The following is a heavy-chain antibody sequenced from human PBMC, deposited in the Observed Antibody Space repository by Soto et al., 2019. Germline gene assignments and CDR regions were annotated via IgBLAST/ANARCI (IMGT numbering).Heavy chain of an antibody. J-gene: IGHJ6*02. V-gene: IGHV4-30-4*01. D-gene: IGHD3-16*01. CDR1: GDSISSGNKY. CDR2: IFSSGTT. Sequence: SETLSLTWTVSGDSISSGNKYWSWIRQPPGKGLEWIGYIFSSGTTYYNPSLKSRLTMSLDASQNQFSLKLNSLTDADTAVYFCARVPSPFDYYYAMDVWGQGTTVTVSS. CDR3: ARVPSPFDYYYAMDV.